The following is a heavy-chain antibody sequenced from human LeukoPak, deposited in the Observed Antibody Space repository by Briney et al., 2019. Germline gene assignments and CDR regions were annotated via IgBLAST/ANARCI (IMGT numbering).Heavy chain of an antibody. CDR2: ISGSGGST. J-gene: IGHJ4*02. CDR3: AREVAGSYFDY. CDR1: GFTLSSYA. V-gene: IGHV3-23*01. Sequence: GGSLRLSCAASGFTLSSYAMSWVRQAPGKGLEWVSSISGSGGSTYYADSVKGRFTIYRDNAKNTLYLQMNSLRAEDTAVYYCAREVAGSYFDYRGQGTLVTVSS. D-gene: IGHD6-19*01.